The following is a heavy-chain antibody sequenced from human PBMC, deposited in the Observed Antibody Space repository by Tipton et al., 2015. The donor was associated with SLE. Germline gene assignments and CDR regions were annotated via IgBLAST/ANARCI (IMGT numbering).Heavy chain of an antibody. Sequence: TLSLTCAVSGYSISSGYYWGWFRQPPGKGLEWIGSINHSGGTYYKPSLNRRGTISLDTSMNQFSLRLNSVTAADTAVYYCARRSITPYFDYWGQGTLVTVSS. CDR1: GYSISSGYY. CDR3: ARRSITPYFDY. J-gene: IGHJ4*02. V-gene: IGHV4-38-2*01. D-gene: IGHD2/OR15-2a*01. CDR2: INHSGGT.